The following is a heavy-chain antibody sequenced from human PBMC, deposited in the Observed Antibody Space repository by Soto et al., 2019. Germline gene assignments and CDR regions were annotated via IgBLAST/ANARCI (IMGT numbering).Heavy chain of an antibody. V-gene: IGHV1-46*01. CDR1: GYTFTSYY. J-gene: IGHJ5*02. CDR3: ARSSTMVRGVSWFDP. Sequence: QVQLVQSGAEVKKPGASVKVSCKASGYTFTSYYMHWVRQAPGQGLEWMGIINPSGGSTSYAQKFQGRVTMPRDTSTSTVYMELSSLRSEDTAVYYCARSSTMVRGVSWFDPWGQGTLVTVSS. CDR2: INPSGGST. D-gene: IGHD3-10*01.